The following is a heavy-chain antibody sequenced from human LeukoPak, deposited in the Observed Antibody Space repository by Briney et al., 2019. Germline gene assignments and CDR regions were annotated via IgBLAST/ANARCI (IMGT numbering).Heavy chain of an antibody. D-gene: IGHD3-10*01. V-gene: IGHV1-18*01. CDR2: ISGHNGNT. Sequence: ASVKVSCKASGYTFISYGINWVRQAPGQGLEWMGWISGHNGNTNYAQNLQGRVTMTRDTSTSTAYMELRSLRSDDTAVYYCARELGGAGSYFFPYYGMDVWGQGTTVTVSS. CDR3: ARELGGAGSYFFPYYGMDV. J-gene: IGHJ6*02. CDR1: GYTFISYG.